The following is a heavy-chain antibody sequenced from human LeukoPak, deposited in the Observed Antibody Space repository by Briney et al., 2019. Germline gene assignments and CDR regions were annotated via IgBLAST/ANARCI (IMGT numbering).Heavy chain of an antibody. CDR1: GCTFSSYA. Sequence: SVKVSCKASGCTFSSYAISWVRQAPGQGLEWMGGIIPIFGTANYAQKFQGRVTITADESTSTAYMELSSLRAEDTAVYYCARACQYCSNTNCRCCWGQGTLVTVSS. J-gene: IGHJ4*02. V-gene: IGHV1-69*13. CDR3: ARACQYCSNTNCRCC. D-gene: IGHD2-2*01. CDR2: IIPIFGTA.